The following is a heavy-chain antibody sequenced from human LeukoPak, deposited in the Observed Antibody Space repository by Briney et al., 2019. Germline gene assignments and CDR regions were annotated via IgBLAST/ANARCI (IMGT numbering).Heavy chain of an antibody. CDR1: GFTFSSYW. CDR3: ARAPRWGDYDSSGYSYYFDY. D-gene: IGHD3-22*01. Sequence: GGSLRLSCAASGFTFSSYWVSWVRQAPGKGLEWVANIKQDGSEKYYVDSVKGRFTISRDNAKNSLYLQMNSLRAEDTAVYYCARAPRWGDYDSSGYSYYFDYWGQGTLVTVSS. CDR2: IKQDGSEK. V-gene: IGHV3-7*03. J-gene: IGHJ4*02.